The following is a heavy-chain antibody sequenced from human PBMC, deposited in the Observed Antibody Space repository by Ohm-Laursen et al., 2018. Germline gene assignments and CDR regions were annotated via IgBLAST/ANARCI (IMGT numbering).Heavy chain of an antibody. CDR1: GFTFSSYE. Sequence: GSLRLSCAASGFTFSSYEMNWVRQAPGKGLEWVSYISSTGSNIYYADSVKGRFTISRDNAKNSLYLHMDSLRGEDTAVYYCARLRGGYDFDYWGQGTLVTVSS. V-gene: IGHV3-48*03. J-gene: IGHJ4*02. D-gene: IGHD5-12*01. CDR2: ISSTGSNI. CDR3: ARLRGGYDFDY.